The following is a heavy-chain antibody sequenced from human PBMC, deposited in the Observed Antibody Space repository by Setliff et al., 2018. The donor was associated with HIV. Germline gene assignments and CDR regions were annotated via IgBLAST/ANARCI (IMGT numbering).Heavy chain of an antibody. J-gene: IGHJ3*01. D-gene: IGHD5-12*01. CDR2: LYYSGST. CDR1: GASIRSYY. V-gene: IGHV4-59*01. CDR3: ARIPWVATLWGGAFDL. Sequence: PSETLSLTCIVSGASIRSYYWAWIRQSPGKGLQYLGHLYYSGSTNYNPSLTSRITMSMDTSKNQFSLQLSSVTAADTAVYYCARIPWVATLWGGAFDLWGHGTMVTVSS.